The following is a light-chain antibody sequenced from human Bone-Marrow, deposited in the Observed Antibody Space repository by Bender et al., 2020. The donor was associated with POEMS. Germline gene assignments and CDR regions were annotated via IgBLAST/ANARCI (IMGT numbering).Light chain of an antibody. J-gene: IGLJ3*02. CDR1: SNDVGGYDF. Sequence: QSALTQSASMSGSPGQTITISCTGTSNDVGGYDFVSWYQQHPGKAPKLLIYDVTNRPSGVSDRVSGSKFGNTASLTISGLQAEDEADYYCCSYAGTTTFGVFGGGTTLTVL. CDR2: DVT. V-gene: IGLV2-23*02. CDR3: CSYAGTTTFGV.